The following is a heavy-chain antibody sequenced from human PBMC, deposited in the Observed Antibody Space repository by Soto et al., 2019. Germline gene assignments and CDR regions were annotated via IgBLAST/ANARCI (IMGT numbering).Heavy chain of an antibody. CDR2: INTGNGNT. CDR1: GYTFNLHA. CDR3: ARRASRHFDY. D-gene: IGHD6-13*01. Sequence: ASVKLSCKASGYTFNLHAIHWVRQAPGQRLEWMGYINTGNGNTKYSENVQDRITITRDTSATTAYMELRSLTFEDTAVYYCARRASRHFDYWGQGTLVTVSS. J-gene: IGHJ4*02. V-gene: IGHV1-3*04.